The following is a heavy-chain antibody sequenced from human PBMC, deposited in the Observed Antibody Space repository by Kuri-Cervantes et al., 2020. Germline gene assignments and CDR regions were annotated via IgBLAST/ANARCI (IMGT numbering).Heavy chain of an antibody. CDR3: AKDGGHSYGYTAGY. CDR2: ISYDGSNK. D-gene: IGHD5-18*01. CDR1: GFTFSSYG. Sequence: GESLKISCAASGFTFSSYGMHWVRQAPGKGLEWVAVISYDGSNKYYADSVKGRFTISRDNSKNTLNLQMNSLRAEDTAVYYCAKDGGHSYGYTAGYWGQGILVTVSS. V-gene: IGHV3-30*18. J-gene: IGHJ4*02.